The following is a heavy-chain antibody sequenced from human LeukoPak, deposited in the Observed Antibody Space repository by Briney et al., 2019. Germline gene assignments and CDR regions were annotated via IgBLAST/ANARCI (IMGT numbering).Heavy chain of an antibody. CDR3: ARGRIIRGTSSSYYGMDV. V-gene: IGHV3-64*01. CDR1: GFTFSSYV. D-gene: IGHD2/OR15-2a*01. Sequence: PGGSLRLSCAASGFTFSSYVMHWVRQAPGKGLEYVSGISSNGCTTYYANSVEGRFTISIDNSKNTLSLQVGSLRVEDMAVYYCARGRIIRGTSSSYYGMDVWGQGTTVTVSS. CDR2: ISSNGCTT. J-gene: IGHJ6*02.